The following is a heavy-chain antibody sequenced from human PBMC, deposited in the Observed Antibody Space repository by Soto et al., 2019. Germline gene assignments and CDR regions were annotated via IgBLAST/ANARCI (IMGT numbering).Heavy chain of an antibody. J-gene: IGHJ6*03. Sequence: GWSLRLSCAASGFTFSSYWMHWVRQAPGKGLVWVSRINGDGSSTSYADSVKGRFTISRDNAKNTLYLQMNSLRAEDTAVYYCTRDAYYDFWSGYSGYYYYYMDVWGKGTTVTVSS. CDR1: GFTFSSYW. V-gene: IGHV3-74*01. CDR3: TRDAYYDFWSGYSGYYYYYMDV. D-gene: IGHD3-3*01. CDR2: INGDGSST.